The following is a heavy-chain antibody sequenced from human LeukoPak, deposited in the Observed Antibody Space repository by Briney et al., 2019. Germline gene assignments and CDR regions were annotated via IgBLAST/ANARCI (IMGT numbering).Heavy chain of an antibody. CDR2: IYYSGST. Sequence: ASETLSLTCTVSGXSISSYYWSWLRQPPGKGLEWIGHIYYSGSTTYNPSLKSRVTISVDTSKNQFSLNLSSVTAADTAVYYCARGFGSPDYWGQGTLVTVSS. CDR3: ARGFGSPDY. D-gene: IGHD3-16*01. CDR1: GXSISSYY. J-gene: IGHJ4*02. V-gene: IGHV4-59*01.